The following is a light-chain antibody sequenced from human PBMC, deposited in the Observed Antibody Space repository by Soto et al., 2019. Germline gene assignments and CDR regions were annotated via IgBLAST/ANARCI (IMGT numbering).Light chain of an antibody. CDR1: QSVNSDY. CDR2: ISS. CDR3: QQYGTSPWT. V-gene: IGKV3-20*01. Sequence: EIVLTQSPGTLSLFPGERATLSCRATQSVNSDYLAWYQQKPGQAPRQLIYISSRRATGIPDRFSGSGSGTDFTLNINRLEPEDFAVYYCQQYGTSPWTFGQGTKVEIK. J-gene: IGKJ1*01.